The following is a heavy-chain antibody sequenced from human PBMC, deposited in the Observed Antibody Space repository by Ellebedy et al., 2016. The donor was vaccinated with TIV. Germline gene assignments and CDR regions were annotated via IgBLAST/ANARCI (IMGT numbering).Heavy chain of an antibody. J-gene: IGHJ3*02. CDR1: GGSISSYY. CDR2: IYYSGST. Sequence: MPSETLSLTCTVSGGSISSYYWSWIRQPPGKGLEWIGYIYYSGSTNYNPSLKSRVTISVDTSKNQFSLKLSSVTAADTAVYYCASGPALYYGDSQTGSAFDIWGQGTMVTVSS. V-gene: IGHV4-59*08. D-gene: IGHD3-10*01. CDR3: ASGPALYYGDSQTGSAFDI.